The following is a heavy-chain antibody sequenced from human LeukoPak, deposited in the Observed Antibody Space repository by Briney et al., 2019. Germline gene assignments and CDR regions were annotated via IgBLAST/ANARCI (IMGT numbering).Heavy chain of an antibody. V-gene: IGHV4-39*07. J-gene: IGHJ6*03. CDR3: ARGYCSGGSCYSYYYYNYMDV. Sequence: PSETLSLTCTVPGGSISSSSYYWGWIRQPPGKGLEWIGSIYYSGGTYYNPSLKSRVTISVDTSKNQFSLKLSSVTAADTAVYYCARGYCSGGSCYSYYYYNYMDVWGKGTTVTVSS. D-gene: IGHD2-15*01. CDR1: GGSISSSSYY. CDR2: IYYSGGT.